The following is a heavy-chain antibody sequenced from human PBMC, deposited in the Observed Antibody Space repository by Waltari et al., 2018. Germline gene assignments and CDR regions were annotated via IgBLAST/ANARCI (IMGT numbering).Heavy chain of an antibody. CDR2: ISSSSSTI. CDR1: GFTFSSYS. J-gene: IGHJ4*02. CDR3: ASLSSFLRRDY. D-gene: IGHD6-13*01. Sequence: EVQLVESGGGLVQPGGSLRLSCAASGFTFSSYSMTWVRQAPGKGLEWVSYISSSSSTIYYADSVKGRFTISRDNAKNSLYLQMNSLRAEDTAVYYCASLSSFLRRDYWGQGTLVTVSS. V-gene: IGHV3-48*04.